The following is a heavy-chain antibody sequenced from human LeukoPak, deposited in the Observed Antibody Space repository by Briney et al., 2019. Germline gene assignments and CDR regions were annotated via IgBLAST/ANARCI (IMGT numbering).Heavy chain of an antibody. CDR2: IYYSGST. D-gene: IGHD6-6*01. V-gene: IGHV4-59*01. CDR1: GGSISSYY. J-gene: IGHJ5*02. Sequence: PSETLSLTCTVSGGSISSYYWSWIRQPPGKGLEWIGYIYYSGSTNYNPSLKSRVTISVDTSKNQFSLKLSSVTAADTAVYARKGGGQLVNTRRWFDPWGQGTLVTVSS. CDR3: KGGGQLVNTRRWFDP.